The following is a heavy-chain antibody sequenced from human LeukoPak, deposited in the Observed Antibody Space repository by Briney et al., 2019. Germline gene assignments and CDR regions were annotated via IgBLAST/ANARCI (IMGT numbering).Heavy chain of an antibody. CDR2: INHSGST. Sequence: SETLSLTCAVYGGSFSGYYWSWIRQPPGKGLEWIGEINHSGSTNYNPSLKSRVTISVDASKNQFSLKLSSVTAADTAVYYCARGWIREYYFDYWGQGTLVTVSS. CDR3: ARGWIREYYFDY. CDR1: GGSFSGYY. J-gene: IGHJ4*02. V-gene: IGHV4-34*01. D-gene: IGHD5-18*01.